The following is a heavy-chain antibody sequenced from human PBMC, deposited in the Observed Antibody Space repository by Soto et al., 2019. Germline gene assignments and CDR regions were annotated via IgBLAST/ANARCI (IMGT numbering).Heavy chain of an antibody. CDR1: GYTYANYA. V-gene: IGHV1-18*01. J-gene: IGHJ4*02. D-gene: IGHD5-18*01. CDR3: ARETYSYGYYYCFDF. Sequence: GASVKVSCKASGYTYANYAISWVRQSHGQGLEWMGWISAYNGNTNFAQKLQGRVTMTTDTSTSTAYMELRSLRSDDTAVYYCARETYSYGYYYCFDFWGQGTLVTVSS. CDR2: ISAYNGNT.